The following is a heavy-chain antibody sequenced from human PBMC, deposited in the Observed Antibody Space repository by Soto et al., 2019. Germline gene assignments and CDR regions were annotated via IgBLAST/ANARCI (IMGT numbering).Heavy chain of an antibody. Sequence: QVQLVQSGAEVKKPGASVKVSCKASGYTFTSYAMHWVRQAPGQRLEWMGWINAGNGNTKYSQKFQGRVTITRDISASTAYMELSSLRSEDTAVYYCAREAYSSSWFDQYFDYWGQGTLVTVSS. V-gene: IGHV1-3*01. CDR2: INAGNGNT. CDR1: GYTFTSYA. J-gene: IGHJ4*02. D-gene: IGHD6-13*01. CDR3: AREAYSSSWFDQYFDY.